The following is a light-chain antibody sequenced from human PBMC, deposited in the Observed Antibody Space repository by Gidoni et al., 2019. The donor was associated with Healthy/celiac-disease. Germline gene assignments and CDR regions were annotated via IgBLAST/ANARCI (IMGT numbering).Light chain of an antibody. CDR2: GAS. V-gene: IGKV3-20*01. J-gene: IGKJ5*01. Sequence: EIVLTQSPGTLSLSPGERATLSGRASQSVSSSYLAWYQQKPGQAPRLLIYGASSRATCIPDRFSGSGSGTDFPLTISRLEPEDFAVYYCQQYGSSPPGITFGQGTRLEIK. CDR3: QQYGSSPPGIT. CDR1: QSVSSSY.